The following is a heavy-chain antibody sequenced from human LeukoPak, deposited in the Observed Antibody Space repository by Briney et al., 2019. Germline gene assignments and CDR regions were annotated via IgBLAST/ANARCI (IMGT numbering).Heavy chain of an antibody. J-gene: IGHJ3*02. CDR1: GYTFTGYY. D-gene: IGHD3-22*01. Sequence: ASVKVSCKASGYTFTGYYMHWVRQAPGQGLEWMGWINPNSGGTNYAQKFQGRVTMTRDTSISTAYMGLSRLRSDDTAVYYCAKSYYYDSSGLDAFDIWGQGTMVTVSS. CDR3: AKSYYYDSSGLDAFDI. CDR2: INPNSGGT. V-gene: IGHV1-2*02.